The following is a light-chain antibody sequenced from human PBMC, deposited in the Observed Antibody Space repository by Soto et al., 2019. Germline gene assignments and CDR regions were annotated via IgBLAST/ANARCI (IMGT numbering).Light chain of an antibody. CDR1: SSDVGNYNL. CDR2: EGS. V-gene: IGLV2-23*01. CDR3: CSFAAGSTPYV. J-gene: IGLJ1*01. Sequence: QSVLTQPRSVSGSPGQSITISCTGTSSDVGNYNLVSWYQHHPGKAPKLMIYEGSKRPSGVSNRFSGSKSGNTASLTISGLQAEDEADYYCCSFAAGSTPYVVGTGTKVTVL.